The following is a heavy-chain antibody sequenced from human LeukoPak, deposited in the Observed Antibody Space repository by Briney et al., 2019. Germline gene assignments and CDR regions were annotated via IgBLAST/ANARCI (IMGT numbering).Heavy chain of an antibody. Sequence: GGSLRLSCAASGLTFSSHWMHWVRQAPGKGLEWVSGISWNGDIKGYADSVKVRFTISRDNAQNSLYLQINSLRPEDTAFYSCAKDRMGAYFTIPDYWGQGTLVTVSS. J-gene: IGHJ4*02. CDR3: AKDRMGAYFTIPDY. V-gene: IGHV3-9*01. CDR1: GLTFSSHW. D-gene: IGHD2/OR15-2a*01. CDR2: ISWNGDIK.